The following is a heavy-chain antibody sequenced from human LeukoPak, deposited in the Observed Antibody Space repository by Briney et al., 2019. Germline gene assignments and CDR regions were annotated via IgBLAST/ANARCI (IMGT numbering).Heavy chain of an antibody. Sequence: GGSLRLSCAASGFTFSSYSMNWVRQAPGKGLEWVSSISSSSYIYYADSVKGRFTISRDNAKNSLYLQMNSLRAEDTAVYYCARDRERITMVRGVPFDYWGQGTLVTVSS. CDR2: ISSSSYI. CDR3: ARDRERITMVRGVPFDY. CDR1: GFTFSSYS. D-gene: IGHD3-10*01. V-gene: IGHV3-21*04. J-gene: IGHJ4*02.